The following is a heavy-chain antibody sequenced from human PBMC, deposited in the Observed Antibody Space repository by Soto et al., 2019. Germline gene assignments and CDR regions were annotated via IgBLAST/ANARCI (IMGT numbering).Heavy chain of an antibody. Sequence: GGSLRLSCAASGFTFSSYAMSWVRQAPGKGLEWVSAISGSGGSTYYADSVKGRFTISRDNSKNTLYLQMNSLRAEDTAVYYCAGQSGGGWYSEFYYFDYWGQGTLVTVSS. CDR2: ISGSGGST. CDR1: GFTFSSYA. V-gene: IGHV3-23*01. D-gene: IGHD6-19*01. CDR3: AGQSGGGWYSEFYYFDY. J-gene: IGHJ4*02.